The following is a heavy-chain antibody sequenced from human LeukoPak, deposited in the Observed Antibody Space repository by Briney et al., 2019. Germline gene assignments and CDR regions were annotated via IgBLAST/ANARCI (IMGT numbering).Heavy chain of an antibody. J-gene: IGHJ2*01. CDR2: ISDSGANT. CDR1: GFTFSNYW. D-gene: IGHD6-19*01. V-gene: IGHV3-23*01. Sequence: PGESLRLSCAASGFTFSNYWMSWVRQAPGKGLEWVSTISDSGANTYYADSVRGRFTISRDNSKNTLYLQKNSLRADDTAIYYCAKSMTLQWRGFFDLWGRGTHVTVSS. CDR3: AKSMTLQWRGFFDL.